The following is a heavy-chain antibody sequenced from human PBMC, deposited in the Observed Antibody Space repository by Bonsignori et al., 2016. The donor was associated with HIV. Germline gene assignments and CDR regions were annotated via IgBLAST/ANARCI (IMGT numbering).Heavy chain of an antibody. V-gene: IGHV3-30*03. J-gene: IGHJ4*02. CDR3: ACRGGYFDY. Sequence: VRQMPGKGLEWVAVISYDGSNKYYADSVKGRFTISRDNSKNTLYLQMNSLRAEDTAVYYCACRGGYFDYWGQGTLVTVSS. CDR2: ISYDGSNK. D-gene: IGHD3-10*01.